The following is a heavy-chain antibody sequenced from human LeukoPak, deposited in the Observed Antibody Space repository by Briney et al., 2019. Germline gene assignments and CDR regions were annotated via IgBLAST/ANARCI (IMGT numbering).Heavy chain of an antibody. D-gene: IGHD3-3*01. J-gene: IGHJ4*02. CDR1: GYTFTGYY. CDR3: ARVQSYDFWSGYYTVDS. Sequence: ASVKVSCKASGYTFTGYYMHWVRQAPGQGLEWMGWINPNSGGTNYAQKFQGRVTMTRDTSISTAYMELSRLRSDDTAVYYCARVQSYDFWSGYYTVDSRGQGTLVTVSS. V-gene: IGHV1-2*02. CDR2: INPNSGGT.